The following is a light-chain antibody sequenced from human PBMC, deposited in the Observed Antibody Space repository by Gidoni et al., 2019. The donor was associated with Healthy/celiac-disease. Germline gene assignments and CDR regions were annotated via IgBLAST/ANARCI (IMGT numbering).Light chain of an antibody. Sequence: QSVLTQPPSVSGAPGQRVTISCTGSSSNIGAGYDVHWYQQLPGAAPKLLISGNSHRPSGLPDRYSGSQSGTSASLAITGLQAEDEADYYCQSYDSSLSGSWVFGGGTKLTVL. CDR3: QSYDSSLSGSWV. CDR1: SSNIGAGYD. CDR2: GNS. J-gene: IGLJ3*02. V-gene: IGLV1-40*01.